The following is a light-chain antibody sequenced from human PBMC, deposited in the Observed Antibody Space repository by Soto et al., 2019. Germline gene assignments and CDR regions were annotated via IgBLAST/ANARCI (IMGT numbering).Light chain of an antibody. CDR1: SSDVGGYNY. CDR2: DVS. V-gene: IGLV2-14*03. CDR3: SSYTSSTTLYG. J-gene: IGLJ1*01. Sequence: QSVLTQPASVPGSPGQSITISCTGTSSDVGGYNYVSWYQQLPGKAPKLIIYDVSNRPSGVSNRFSASKSANAASLTISGLQAEDEADYYCSSYTSSTTLYGFGSGTKVTVL.